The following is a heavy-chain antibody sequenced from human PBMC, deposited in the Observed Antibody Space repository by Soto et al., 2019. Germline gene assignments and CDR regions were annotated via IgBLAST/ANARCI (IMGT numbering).Heavy chain of an antibody. CDR1: GFTFSSYA. CDR2: ISGSGGST. D-gene: IGHD3-16*02. V-gene: IGHV3-23*01. CDR3: AKLHMITFGGVIVKDY. J-gene: IGHJ4*02. Sequence: EVQLLESGGGLVQPGGSLRLSCAASGFTFSSYAMSWVRQAPGKGLEWVSAISGSGGSTYYADSVKGRFTISRDNSKNTLYLQMNSLRAEDTAVYYGAKLHMITFGGVIVKDYWGQGTLVTVSS.